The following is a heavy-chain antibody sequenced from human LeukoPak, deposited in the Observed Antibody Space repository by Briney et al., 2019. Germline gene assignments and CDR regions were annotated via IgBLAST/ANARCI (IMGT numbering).Heavy chain of an antibody. CDR2: IKKDGSEK. V-gene: IGHV3-7*01. CDR3: ARGPPYGARCDYLDY. CDR1: GFTFSDHW. J-gene: IGHJ4*02. D-gene: IGHD4/OR15-4a*01. Sequence: GGSLRLSCAASGFTFSDHWMSWVRQVPGEGLEWMADIKKDGSEKNEVDSAKGRFTISRDNAKNSLYLEMSSLRAEDSAVYYCARGPPYGARCDYLDYWGQGALVTVSS.